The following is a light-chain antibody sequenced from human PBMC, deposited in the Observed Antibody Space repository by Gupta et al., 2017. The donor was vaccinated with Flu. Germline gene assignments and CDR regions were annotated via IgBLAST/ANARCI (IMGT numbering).Light chain of an antibody. J-gene: IGKJ4*01. CDR1: RAIDYY. V-gene: IGKV1-16*01. CDR3: QQYSSYPHT. CDR2: AAS. Sequence: EDIVTITCRASRAIDYYLAWFQQKPGKAPESLIYAASRLKSGVPSRISGSGSGTDFTLTISGLQPGDSATYYCQQYSSYPHTFGGGTKVEIK.